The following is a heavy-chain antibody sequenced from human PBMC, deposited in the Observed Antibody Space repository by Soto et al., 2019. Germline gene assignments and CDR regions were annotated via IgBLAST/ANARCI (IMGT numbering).Heavy chain of an antibody. V-gene: IGHV1-69*13. CDR3: ARAFATVTTGVSEYYFDY. J-gene: IGHJ4*02. D-gene: IGHD4-17*01. CDR2: IIPIFGTA. Sequence: ASVKVSCKASGGTFSSYAISWVRQAPGQGLEWMGGIIPIFGTANYAQKFQGRVTITADESTSTAYMELSSLRSEDTAVYYCARAFATVTTGVSEYYFDYWGQGTLVTVSS. CDR1: GGTFSSYA.